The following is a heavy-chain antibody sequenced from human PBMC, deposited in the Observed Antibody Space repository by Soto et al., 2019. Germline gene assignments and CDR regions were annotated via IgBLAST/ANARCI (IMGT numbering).Heavy chain of an antibody. J-gene: IGHJ4*02. CDR1: GDSISSYY. CDR2: IYYSGST. Sequence: SETLSLTCTVSGDSISSYYWSWIRQPPGKGLEWIGYIYYSGSTNYNPSLKSRVTISVDTSKNQFSLKLSSVSAADTAVYYCARDGSRYDFWSGPYYFDYWGQGTLVTVSS. V-gene: IGHV4-59*01. CDR3: ARDGSRYDFWSGPYYFDY. D-gene: IGHD3-3*01.